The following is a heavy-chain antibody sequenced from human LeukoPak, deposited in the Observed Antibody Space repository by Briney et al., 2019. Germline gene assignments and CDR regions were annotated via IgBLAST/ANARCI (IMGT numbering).Heavy chain of an antibody. D-gene: IGHD6-13*01. CDR2: INHSGST. CDR3: ARVVYRSSRERWRFDY. V-gene: IGHV4-34*01. J-gene: IGHJ4*02. Sequence: SETLSLTCAVYGGSFRGYYWSWIRQPPGKGLEWIGEINHSGSTNYNPSLKSRVTISVDTSKNQFSLKLSSVTAADKAVYYCARVVYRSSRERWRFDYWGQGTLVTVSS. CDR1: GGSFRGYY.